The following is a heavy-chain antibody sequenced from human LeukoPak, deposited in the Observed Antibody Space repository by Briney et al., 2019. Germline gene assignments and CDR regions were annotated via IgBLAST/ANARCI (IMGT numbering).Heavy chain of an antibody. J-gene: IGHJ4*02. CDR1: GFTFSSYG. CDR3: ARVYFDWLLWGYFDY. V-gene: IGHV3-30*03. CDR2: ISYDGSNK. Sequence: PGRSLRLSCAASGFTFSSYGMHWVRQAPGKGLEWVAVISYDGSNKYYADSVKGRFTISRDNSKNTLYLQMNSLRAEDTAVYYCARVYFDWLLWGYFDYWGQGTLVTVSS. D-gene: IGHD3-9*01.